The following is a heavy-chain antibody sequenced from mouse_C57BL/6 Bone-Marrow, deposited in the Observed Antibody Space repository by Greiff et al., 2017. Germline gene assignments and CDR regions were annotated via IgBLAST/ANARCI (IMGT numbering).Heavy chain of an antibody. CDR2: IYPGSGST. CDR3: ASYYYGSSSFDV. CDR1: GYTFTSYW. V-gene: IGHV1-55*01. D-gene: IGHD1-1*01. J-gene: IGHJ1*03. Sequence: VQLQQPGAELVKPGASVKMSYKASGYTFTSYWITWVKQRPGQGLEWIGDIYPGSGSTNYNEKFKSKATLTVDTSSSTAYMQLSSLTSEDSAVYYCASYYYGSSSFDVWGTGTTVTVSS.